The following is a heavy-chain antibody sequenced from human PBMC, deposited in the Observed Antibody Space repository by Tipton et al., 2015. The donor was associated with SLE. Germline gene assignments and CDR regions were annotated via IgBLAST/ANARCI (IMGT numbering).Heavy chain of an antibody. J-gene: IGHJ6*02. V-gene: IGHV3-74*01. CDR3: GRGVYSEGSVGMDV. CDR1: GFTFSSSG. Sequence: SLRLSCVASGFTFSSSGMHWVRQAPGKGLVWVSRISRDGSNTYYADSVEGRFTISRDNAKNTLYLQMHSLRVDDTAVYYCGRGVYSEGSVGMDVWGQGTTVTVSS. D-gene: IGHD3-22*01. CDR2: ISRDGSNT.